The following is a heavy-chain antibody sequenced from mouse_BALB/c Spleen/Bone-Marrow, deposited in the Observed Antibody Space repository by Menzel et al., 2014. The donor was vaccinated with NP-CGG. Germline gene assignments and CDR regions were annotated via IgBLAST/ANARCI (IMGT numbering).Heavy chain of an antibody. V-gene: IGHV1S81*02. CDR2: FNPSNGRT. J-gene: IGHJ2*01. Sequence: VQLQESGAELVKPGASVKLSCKASGYTFTSYWMHWVKQRPGQGLEWIGEFNPSNGRTNYNEKFKSKATLTVDKSSSTAYMQLSSLTSEDSAVYYCARWLPFDYWGQGTTLTVSS. CDR3: ARWLPFDY. CDR1: GYTFTSYW. D-gene: IGHD2-2*01.